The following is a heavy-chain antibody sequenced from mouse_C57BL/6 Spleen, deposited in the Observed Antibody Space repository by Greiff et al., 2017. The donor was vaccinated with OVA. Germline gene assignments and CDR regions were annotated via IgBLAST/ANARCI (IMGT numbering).Heavy chain of an antibody. J-gene: IGHJ1*03. CDR1: GYSFTGYY. V-gene: IGHV1-42*01. D-gene: IGHD1-1*01. Sequence: EVQLQQSGPELVKPGASVKISCKASGYSFTGYYMTWVKQSPEKSLEWIGEINPGTGGTTYNQKFKAKATLTVDKSSSTAYMQLKSLTSEDSAVYYCARRLLLRPGYFEVWGTGATVTVSS. CDR2: INPGTGGT. CDR3: ARRLLLRPGYFEV.